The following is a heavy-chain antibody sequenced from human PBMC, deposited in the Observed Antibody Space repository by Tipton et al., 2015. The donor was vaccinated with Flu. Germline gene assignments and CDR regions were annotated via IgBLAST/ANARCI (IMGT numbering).Heavy chain of an antibody. Sequence: SLRLSCAASGFNFNKYWMHWVRQAPGTGLEWISRINTDGATTTYPDSVKGRFTVSRDNAKDTLYLQMNSLRAEDTAVYYCTRDKYAGDAFDLWGQGTLVTVSS. CDR3: TRDKYAGDAFDL. CDR2: INTDGATT. CDR1: GFNFNKYW. V-gene: IGHV3-74*03. J-gene: IGHJ3*01. D-gene: IGHD2-2*01.